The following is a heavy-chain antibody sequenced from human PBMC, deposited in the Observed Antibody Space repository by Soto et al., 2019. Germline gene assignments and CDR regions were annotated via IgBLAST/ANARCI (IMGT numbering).Heavy chain of an antibody. D-gene: IGHD3-9*01. CDR1: GYTFTDYY. J-gene: IGHJ3*02. CDR3: ARDSHYDILTGYSRNAFDI. V-gene: IGHV1-2*02. Sequence: ASVKVSCKASGYTFTDYYMHWVRQAPGQGLEWMGWINPNSGGINYAQKFQGRVTMTRDTSIITAYMELSRLRSDDTAVYYCARDSHYDILTGYSRNAFDIWGQGTMVTVSS. CDR2: INPNSGGI.